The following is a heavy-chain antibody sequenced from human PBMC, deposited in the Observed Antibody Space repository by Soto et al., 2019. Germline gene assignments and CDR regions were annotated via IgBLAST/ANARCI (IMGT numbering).Heavy chain of an antibody. V-gene: IGHV3-9*01. J-gene: IGHJ5*02. Sequence: EVQLVESGGGLVQPGKSLRLSCVASGFSLDAYAMHWVRQAPGKGLEWVSGLSWDGGSVADVDSVKGRFTISRDNPKNPLYLQMNSLRVEDTALYYCAKYWGLRLWELSSRFGPWGQGPLVTVAS. CDR1: GFSLDAYA. D-gene: IGHD3-16*02. CDR2: LSWDGGSV. CDR3: AKYWGLRLWELSSRFGP.